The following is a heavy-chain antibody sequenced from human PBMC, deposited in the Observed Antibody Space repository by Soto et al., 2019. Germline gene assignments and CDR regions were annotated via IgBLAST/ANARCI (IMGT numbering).Heavy chain of an antibody. D-gene: IGHD3-16*01. CDR2: IKSKTDGGTT. Sequence: GGSLRLSCAASGFTVSSNYMIWVRQAPGKGLEWVGRIKSKTDGGTTDYAAPVKGRFTISRDDSKNTLYLQMNSLKTEDTAVYYCTTDGGVPGAFDIWGQGTMVTVSS. CDR1: GFTVSSNY. CDR3: TTDGGVPGAFDI. J-gene: IGHJ3*02. V-gene: IGHV3-15*01.